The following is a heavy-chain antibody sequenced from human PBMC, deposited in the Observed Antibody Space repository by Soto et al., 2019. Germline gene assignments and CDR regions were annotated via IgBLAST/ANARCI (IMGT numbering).Heavy chain of an antibody. CDR1: GFTFSNYI. Sequence: EVQLVESGGGLVQPGGSLRLSCAASGFTFSNYIMNWGRQAPGKGLEWVSYISSNSTTIYYADSVKGRFTISRDNAKNSLYLRMNSLRDEDTAVYYCARYTSGWNPFHYWGQGTLFTVAS. CDR2: ISSNSTTI. J-gene: IGHJ4*02. CDR3: ARYTSGWNPFHY. D-gene: IGHD6-19*01. V-gene: IGHV3-48*02.